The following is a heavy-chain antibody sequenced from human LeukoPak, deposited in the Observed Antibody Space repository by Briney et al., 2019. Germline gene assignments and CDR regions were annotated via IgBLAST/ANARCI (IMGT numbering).Heavy chain of an antibody. J-gene: IGHJ5*02. CDR1: GYTCTSYG. CDR3: ARDRGRYSSSSWFDP. Sequence: ASVTVSCKASGYTCTSYGISWVRQAPGQGLEWMGWISAYNGNTNYAQKLQGRVTMTTDTSTSTAYMELRSLRSDDTAVYYCARDRGRYSSSSWFDPWGQGTLVTVSS. CDR2: ISAYNGNT. V-gene: IGHV1-18*01. D-gene: IGHD6-6*01.